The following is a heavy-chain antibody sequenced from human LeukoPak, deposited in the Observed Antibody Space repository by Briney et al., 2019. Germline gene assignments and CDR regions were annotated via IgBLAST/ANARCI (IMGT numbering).Heavy chain of an antibody. CDR3: ARSDSNDYPVY. J-gene: IGHJ4*02. D-gene: IGHD1-1*01. V-gene: IGHV4-61*01. CDR1: GGSISSGSYY. Sequence: SQTLSLTCTVSGGSISSGSYYWSWIRQPPGKGLEWIGYIYYSESTNYNPSLNPSLKSRVSISVDTTKKQFSLRLSSVTAADTAVYYCARSDSNDYPVYWGQGTLVTVSS. CDR2: IYYSEST.